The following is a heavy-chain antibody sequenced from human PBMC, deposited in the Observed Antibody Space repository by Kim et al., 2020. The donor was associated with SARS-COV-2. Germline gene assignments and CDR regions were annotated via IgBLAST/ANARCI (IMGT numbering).Heavy chain of an antibody. D-gene: IGHD2-15*01. V-gene: IGHV1-2*06. CDR1: GYTFTAYY. CDR3: ARALRGCSGGICYSALGY. CDR2: IDPNTGVT. J-gene: IGHJ4*02. Sequence: ASVKVSCKASGYTFTAYYMHWVRQAPGQGLEWMGRIDPNTGVTKYAQKFQGRVTMTRDTSISTAYMELSRLTSDDTALYYCARALRGCSGGICYSALGYWGQGTLVTVSS.